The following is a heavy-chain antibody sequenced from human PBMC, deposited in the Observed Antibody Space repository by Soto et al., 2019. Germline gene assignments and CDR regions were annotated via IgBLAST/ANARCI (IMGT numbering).Heavy chain of an antibody. CDR3: ARGQRLGYCSGGSCYRWFDP. D-gene: IGHD2-15*01. CDR1: GYTFTGYY. CDR2: INPNSGGT. J-gene: IGHJ5*02. V-gene: IGHV1-2*04. Sequence: QVQLVQSGAEVKKPGASVKVSCKASGYTFTGYYMHWVRQAPGQGLEWMGWINPNSGGTNYAQKFQGWVTMTRDTSXXTXYXXLSRLRSDDTAVYYCARGQRLGYCSGGSCYRWFDPWGQGTLVTVSS.